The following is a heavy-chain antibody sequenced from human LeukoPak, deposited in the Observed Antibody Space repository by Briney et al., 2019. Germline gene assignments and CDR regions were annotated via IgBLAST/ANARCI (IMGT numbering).Heavy chain of an antibody. V-gene: IGHV3-23*01. CDR3: AKDRPMEPTKYYYYMDV. D-gene: IGHD1-1*01. CDR1: GFTFSTYA. CDR2: ISGSGGST. J-gene: IGHJ6*03. Sequence: QAGGSLRLSCAASGFTFSTYAMSWVRQAPGKGLESVSAISGSGGSTNYADSVKGRFTISRDNSKNTLYLQMNSLRAEDTAVYYCAKDRPMEPTKYYYYMDVWGKGTTVTVSS.